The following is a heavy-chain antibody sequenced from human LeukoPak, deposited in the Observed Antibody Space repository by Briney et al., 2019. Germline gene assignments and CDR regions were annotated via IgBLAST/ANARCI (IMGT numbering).Heavy chain of an antibody. CDR2: ITWNSGDI. CDR3: AKAFSSTWYWYFDL. CDR1: GFSFDDYA. J-gene: IGHJ2*01. D-gene: IGHD6-13*01. Sequence: GGSLRLSCAASGFSFDDYAMHWVRQAPGKGLEWVSGITWNSGDIDYADSVKGRFIISRDNAKNSLFLQMNSLRPEDTALYYCAKAFSSTWYWYFDLWGRGTLVTVSS. V-gene: IGHV3-9*01.